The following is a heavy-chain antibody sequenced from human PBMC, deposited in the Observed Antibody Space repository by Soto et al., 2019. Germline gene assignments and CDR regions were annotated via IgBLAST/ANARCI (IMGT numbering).Heavy chain of an antibody. CDR2: IYYSGST. Sequence: QVQLQESGPGLVKPSETLSLTCTVSYGSISSYYWSWIRQPPGKGLEWIGYIYYSGSTNYNPSLKSRVTISVDTSKNQFSLKLSSVTAAYTAVYYCARQGPYGMDVWGQGTTVTVSS. V-gene: IGHV4-59*08. J-gene: IGHJ6*02. CDR3: ARQGPYGMDV. CDR1: YGSISSYY.